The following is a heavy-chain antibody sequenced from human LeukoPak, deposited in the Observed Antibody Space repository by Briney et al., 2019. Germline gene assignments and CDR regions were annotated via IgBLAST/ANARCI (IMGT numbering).Heavy chain of an antibody. CDR3: AKDFRVGARSFDY. J-gene: IGHJ4*02. CDR2: IRYDGSNK. CDR1: GFTFSSYG. Sequence: GGSLRLSCAASGFTFSSYGMHWVRQAPGKGLEWVAFIRYDGSNKYYADSVKGRFTISRDNSKNTLYLQMNSLRAEDTAVYFCAKDFRVGARSFDYWGQGTLVTVSS. D-gene: IGHD1-26*01. V-gene: IGHV3-30*02.